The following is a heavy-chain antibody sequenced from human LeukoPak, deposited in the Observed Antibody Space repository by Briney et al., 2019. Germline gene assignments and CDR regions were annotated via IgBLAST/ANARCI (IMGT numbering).Heavy chain of an antibody. CDR2: TNHSGST. CDR1: GYSITTGYY. D-gene: IGHD3-10*01. CDR3: VMVRGVMDWFDP. Sequence: KPSETLSLTCTVFGYSITTGYYWGWIRQPPGKGLEWIGETNHSGSTNYNPSLKSRVTISVDTSKNQFSLKLSSVTAADTAVYYCVMVRGVMDWFDPWGQGTLVTVSS. V-gene: IGHV4-38-2*02. J-gene: IGHJ5*02.